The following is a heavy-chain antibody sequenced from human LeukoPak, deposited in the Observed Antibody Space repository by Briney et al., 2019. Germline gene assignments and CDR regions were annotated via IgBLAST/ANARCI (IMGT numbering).Heavy chain of an antibody. V-gene: IGHV1-69*04. Sequence: ASVKVSCKASGGTFSSYAISWVRQAPRQGLEWMGRIIPILGIANYAQKFQGRVTITADKSTSTAYMELSSLRSEDTAVYYCARDFKEWSADYWGQGTLVTVSS. CDR3: ARDFKEWSADY. J-gene: IGHJ4*02. D-gene: IGHD3-3*01. CDR1: GGTFSSYA. CDR2: IIPILGIA.